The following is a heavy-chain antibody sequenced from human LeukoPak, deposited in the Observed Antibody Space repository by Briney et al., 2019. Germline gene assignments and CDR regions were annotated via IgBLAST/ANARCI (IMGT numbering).Heavy chain of an antibody. V-gene: IGHV1-3*03. J-gene: IGHJ6*03. CDR2: INAGNGNT. Sequence: GASVKVSCKASGYTFTSYAMHWVRQAPGQRLEWMGWINAGNGNTKYSQEFQGRVTITADESTSTAYMELSSLRSEDTAVYYCARGSDILTGYGYYYYYMDVWGKGTTVTVSS. D-gene: IGHD3-9*01. CDR3: ARGSDILTGYGYYYYYMDV. CDR1: GYTFTSYA.